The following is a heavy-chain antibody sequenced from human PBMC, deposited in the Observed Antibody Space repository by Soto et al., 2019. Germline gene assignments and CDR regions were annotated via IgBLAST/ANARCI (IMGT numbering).Heavy chain of an antibody. J-gene: IGHJ6*02. V-gene: IGHV1-69*02. CDR2: IIPILGIA. Sequence: QVQLVQSGAEVKKPGSSVKVSYKASGGTFSSYTISWVRQAPGQGLEWMGRIIPILGIANYAQKFQGRVTITADKSTSTAYMELSSLRSEDTAVYYCATIFPYGMDVWGQGTTVTVSS. CDR1: GGTFSSYT. CDR3: ATIFPYGMDV. D-gene: IGHD2-21*01.